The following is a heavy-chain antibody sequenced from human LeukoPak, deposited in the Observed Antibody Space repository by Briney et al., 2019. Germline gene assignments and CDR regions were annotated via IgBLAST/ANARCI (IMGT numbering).Heavy chain of an antibody. D-gene: IGHD6-6*01. J-gene: IGHJ4*02. CDR1: GVSISGVSYY. Sequence: SGSLSLTSTVSGVSISGVSYYWSCIRRPAGRGLGLGGCIYTRGGTTYNPSPKSQVTISVHTSKNQFSVTLTSAAAADTAMYSCAGDLGSSSLGYFDYWGQGTLVTVSS. V-gene: IGHV4-61*02. CDR2: IYTRGGT. CDR3: AGDLGSSSLGYFDY.